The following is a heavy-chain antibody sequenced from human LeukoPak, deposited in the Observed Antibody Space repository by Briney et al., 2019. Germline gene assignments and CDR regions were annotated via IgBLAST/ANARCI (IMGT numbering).Heavy chain of an antibody. D-gene: IGHD6-19*01. CDR2: IYHSGST. Sequence: SETLSLTCAVSGYSISSGYYWGWIWQPPGKGLEWIGSIYHSGSTYYNPSLKSRVTISVDTSKNQFSLKLSSVTAADTAVYYCARAIIAVAGVYYFDYWGQGTLVTVSS. V-gene: IGHV4-38-2*01. CDR3: ARAIIAVAGVYYFDY. CDR1: GYSISSGYY. J-gene: IGHJ4*02.